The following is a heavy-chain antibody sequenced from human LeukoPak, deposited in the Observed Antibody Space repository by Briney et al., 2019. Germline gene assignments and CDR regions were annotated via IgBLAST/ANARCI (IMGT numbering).Heavy chain of an antibody. CDR3: ARVKVGITYWFDP. J-gene: IGHJ5*02. D-gene: IGHD1-26*01. CDR2: IYSGGST. Sequence: GGSLRLSCAASGFTVSYNSMSWVRQAPGKGLEWVSGIYSGGSTYYADSVKGRFTISRDNSKNTVYLQMNSLRVDDTAVYYCARVKVGITYWFDPWGQGTLVTVSS. V-gene: IGHV3-66*01. CDR1: GFTVSYNS.